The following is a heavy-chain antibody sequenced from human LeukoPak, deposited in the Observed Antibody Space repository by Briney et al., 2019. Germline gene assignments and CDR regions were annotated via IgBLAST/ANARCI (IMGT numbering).Heavy chain of an antibody. D-gene: IGHD1-20*01. V-gene: IGHV3-21*01. J-gene: IGHJ4*02. Sequence: PGGSLRLSCTASGFTFSFYLMNWVRQAPGKGLEWVSSISSSHIYYADSLKGRFTVSRDNAKSSLYLQMNNLRAEDTAVYYCARDDNWNDKPFDLWGKGTLVTVSS. CDR2: ISSSHI. CDR3: ARDDNWNDKPFDL. CDR1: GFTFSFYL.